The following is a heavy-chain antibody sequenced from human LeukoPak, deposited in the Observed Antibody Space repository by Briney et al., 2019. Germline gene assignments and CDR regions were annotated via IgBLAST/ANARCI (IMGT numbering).Heavy chain of an antibody. CDR3: AKGPNSAATGYLNWFDP. Sequence: GGSLRPSCAASGFNFANHAMSWVRQTPGKGLEWVSAISGGGDITYYADSVTGRFTISRDNSKDTLFLQMNSLRADDTAVYYCAKGPNSAATGYLNWFDPWGQGTLVTVSS. CDR2: ISGGGDIT. CDR1: GFNFANHA. V-gene: IGHV3-23*01. J-gene: IGHJ5*02. D-gene: IGHD2-15*01.